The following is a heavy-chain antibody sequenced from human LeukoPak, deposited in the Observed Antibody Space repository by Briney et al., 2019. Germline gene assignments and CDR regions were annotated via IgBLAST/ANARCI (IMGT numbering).Heavy chain of an antibody. CDR1: GFTFSSYA. J-gene: IGHJ4*02. CDR3: AREVSSGWEYFDY. D-gene: IGHD6-19*01. V-gene: IGHV3-30*04. CDR2: ISYDGSNK. Sequence: GRSLRLSCAASGFTFSSYAMHWVRQAPGKGLEWVAVISYDGSNKYYADSVKGRFTITRDNSKNTLYLQMNSLRAEDTAVYYCAREVSSGWEYFDYWGQGTLVTVSS.